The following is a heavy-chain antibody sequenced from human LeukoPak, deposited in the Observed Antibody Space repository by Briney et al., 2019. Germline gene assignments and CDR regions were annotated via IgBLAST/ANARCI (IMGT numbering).Heavy chain of an antibody. V-gene: IGHV4-34*01. D-gene: IGHD2-15*01. CDR2: INHSGST. Sequence: PSETLSLTCAVYGGSFSGYYWSWIRQPPGKGLEWIGEINHSGSTNYNPSLKSRVTISVDTSKNQFSLKLSSVTAAETAVYYCARGQPLRRIAAWFDPWGQGTLVTVSS. CDR1: GGSFSGYY. J-gene: IGHJ5*02. CDR3: ARGQPLRRIAAWFDP.